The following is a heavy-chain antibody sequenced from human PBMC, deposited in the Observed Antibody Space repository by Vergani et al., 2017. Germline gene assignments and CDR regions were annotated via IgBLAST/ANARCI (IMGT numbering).Heavy chain of an antibody. V-gene: IGHV3-21*01. CDR1: GFTLSSYS. CDR3: AGSYYYDSSWFDP. D-gene: IGHD3-22*01. CDR2: ISSSSSYI. J-gene: IGHJ5*02. Sequence: VQLVESGGGVVQPGRSLRLSCAASGFTLSSYSMNWVRQAPGKGLEWVSSISSSSSYIYYADSVKARFTISRDNAKNSLYLQMNSLRAEDTAVYYCAGSYYYDSSWFDPWGQGTLVTVSS.